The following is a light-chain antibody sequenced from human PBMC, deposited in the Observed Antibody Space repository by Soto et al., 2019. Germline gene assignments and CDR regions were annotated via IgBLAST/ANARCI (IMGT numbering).Light chain of an antibody. CDR2: AAS. CDR3: QQYYSYPGT. Sequence: AIRMTQSPSSLSASTGDRVTITCRASQGISSYLAWYQQKPGKAPKLLIYAASTLQSEVPSRFSGSGAGTDFTLTISCLRSEDFATYYCQQYYSYPGTFGPGTKVDIK. V-gene: IGKV1-8*01. J-gene: IGKJ3*01. CDR1: QGISSY.